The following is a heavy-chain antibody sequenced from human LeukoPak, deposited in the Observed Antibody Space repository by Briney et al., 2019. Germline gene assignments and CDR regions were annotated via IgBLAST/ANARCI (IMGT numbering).Heavy chain of an antibody. CDR1: RFTLSSYW. V-gene: IGHV3-7*05. J-gene: IGHJ4*02. CDR2: IKQDGSQK. Sequence: GGSLRLSCAASRFTLSSYWMSWVRQAPGKGLEWVANIKQDGSQKYYVDSVKGRFTISRDNAGNSVHLQMNSLRAEDTAVYYCARGGHRNLDYWGQGALVTVSS. CDR3: ARGGHRNLDY.